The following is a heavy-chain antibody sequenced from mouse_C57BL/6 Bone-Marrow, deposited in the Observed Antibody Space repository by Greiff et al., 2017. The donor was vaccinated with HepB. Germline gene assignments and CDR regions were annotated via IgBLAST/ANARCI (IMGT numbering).Heavy chain of an antibody. D-gene: IGHD2-10*02. CDR2: IYPGSGST. CDR1: GYTFTSYW. V-gene: IGHV1-55*01. CDR3: AREGYGNYGGYFDV. J-gene: IGHJ1*03. Sequence: QVQLKQPGAELVKPGASVKMSCKASGYTFTSYWITWVKQRPGQGLEWIGDIYPGSGSTNYNEKFKSKATLTVDTSSSTAYMQLSSLTSEDSAVYYCAREGYGNYGGYFDVWGTGTTVTVSS.